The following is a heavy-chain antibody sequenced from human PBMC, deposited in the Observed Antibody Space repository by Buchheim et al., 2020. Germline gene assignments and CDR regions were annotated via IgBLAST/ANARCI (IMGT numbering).Heavy chain of an antibody. CDR2: ISYDGANK. CDR1: GFTFNNDA. Sequence: QVQVVESGGGVVQPGRSLRLSCTASGFTFNNDALHWVHQAPGKGLEWVALISYDGANKYYAESVKGRFTISRDNSKNTVSLQMDSLTTEDSAVYYCSRGGGLVLAYAMDVWGQGTT. J-gene: IGHJ6*02. V-gene: IGHV3-30-3*01. CDR3: SRGGGLVLAYAMDV. D-gene: IGHD2-15*01.